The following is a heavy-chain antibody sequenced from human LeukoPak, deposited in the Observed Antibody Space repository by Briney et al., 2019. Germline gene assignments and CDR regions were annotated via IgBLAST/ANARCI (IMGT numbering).Heavy chain of an antibody. Sequence: ASVKVSCKASGYTFTSYDINWVRQATGQGLEWMGWMNPNSGNTGYAQKFQGRVTMTRNTSISTAYMELSSLRSEDTAVYYCARRYFDWLLGVYYFDYWGQGTLVTASS. V-gene: IGHV1-8*01. CDR1: GYTFTSYD. J-gene: IGHJ4*02. CDR2: MNPNSGNT. CDR3: ARRYFDWLLGVYYFDY. D-gene: IGHD3-9*01.